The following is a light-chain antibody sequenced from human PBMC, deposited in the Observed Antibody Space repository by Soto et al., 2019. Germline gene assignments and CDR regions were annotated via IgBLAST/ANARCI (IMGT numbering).Light chain of an antibody. CDR1: QSLSGTY. Sequence: EIVLTQSPGTLSLSPGERATLSCRASQSLSGTYLAWYQQRPGQAPRLLIYGASSRATDIPDRFSGGGSGTDFTLTISRLEPEDFAVYYCQHYDRPPLTFGQGTKVEVK. V-gene: IGKV3-20*01. CDR3: QHYDRPPLT. J-gene: IGKJ1*01. CDR2: GAS.